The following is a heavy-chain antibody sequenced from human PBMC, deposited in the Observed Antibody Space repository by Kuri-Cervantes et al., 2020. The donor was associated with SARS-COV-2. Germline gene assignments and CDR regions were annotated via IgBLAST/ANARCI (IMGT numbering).Heavy chain of an antibody. Sequence: SQTLSLTCAVYGGSFSGYYWSWIRQPPGKGLEWIGEINHSGSTNYNPSLKSRVTISVDTSKNQFSLKLSSVTAADTAVYYCARGGYSGYEGWFDPWGQEPWSPSPQ. CDR1: GGSFSGYY. CDR3: ARGGYSGYEGWFDP. D-gene: IGHD5-12*01. V-gene: IGHV4-34*01. J-gene: IGHJ5*02. CDR2: INHSGST.